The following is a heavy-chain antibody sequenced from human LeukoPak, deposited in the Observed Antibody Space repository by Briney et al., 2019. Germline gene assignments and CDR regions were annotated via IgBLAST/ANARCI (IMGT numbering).Heavy chain of an antibody. D-gene: IGHD6-13*01. V-gene: IGHV1-18*01. J-gene: IGHJ4*02. CDR1: GYTFTSYG. Sequence: GASVKVSCKASGYTFTSYGISWVRQAPGQGLEWMGWISAYNGNTNYAQKLQGRVTMTTDTSTSTAYMELRSLRSDDTAVYYCARQLVKGHSGDYYFDYWGQGTLVTVSS. CDR3: ARQLVKGHSGDYYFDY. CDR2: ISAYNGNT.